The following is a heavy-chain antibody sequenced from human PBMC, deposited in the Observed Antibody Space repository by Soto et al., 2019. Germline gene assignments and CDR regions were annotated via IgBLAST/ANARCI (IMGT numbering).Heavy chain of an antibody. CDR1: GGGTLSNDA. J-gene: IGHJ4*02. D-gene: IGHD2-21*02. CDR3: AREVVTETTWGSFDS. Sequence: QVHLVQSGADGRESGSSVRVSCTASGGGTLSNDAISWVRQAPGQGLEWLGRISPFFGTTDYSQSFQDRLTMTADASTGTVYMDLRSLKSDDTAVYYCAREVVTETTWGSFDSWGQGTLVTVSS. CDR2: ISPFFGTT. V-gene: IGHV1-69*01.